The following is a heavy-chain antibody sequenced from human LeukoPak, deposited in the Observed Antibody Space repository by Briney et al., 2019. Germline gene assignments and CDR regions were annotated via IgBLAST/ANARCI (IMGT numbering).Heavy chain of an antibody. Sequence: SETLSLTCTVSGGSISSGGYYWSWIRQPPGKGLEWIGYIYHSGSTYYNPSLKSRVTISVDRSKNQFSLKLSSVTAADTAVYYCARKGVVSSVDVWGKGTTVTVSS. CDR1: GGSISSGGYY. D-gene: IGHD3-3*01. J-gene: IGHJ6*04. V-gene: IGHV4-30-2*01. CDR2: IYHSGST. CDR3: ARKGVVSSVDV.